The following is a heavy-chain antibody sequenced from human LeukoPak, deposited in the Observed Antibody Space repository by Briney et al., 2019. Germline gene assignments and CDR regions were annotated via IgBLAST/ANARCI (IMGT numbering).Heavy chain of an antibody. V-gene: IGHV5-51*01. J-gene: IGHJ5*02. Sequence: GEPLNIACQTSGFNFSLTWIAWVRQMHGKGLDRMGIVYPGDSDTRYSPPFEGQITISADRSTDTAFLQWSGLKASDTAMYYCARLFYVPDGYYWFDPWGQGTQVIVAS. D-gene: IGHD3-3*01. CDR3: ARLFYVPDGYYWFDP. CDR2: VYPGDSDT. CDR1: GFNFSLTW.